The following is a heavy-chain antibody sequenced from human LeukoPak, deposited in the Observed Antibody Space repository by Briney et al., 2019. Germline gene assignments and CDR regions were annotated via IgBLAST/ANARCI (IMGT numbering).Heavy chain of an antibody. CDR2: ISGSGGST. J-gene: IGHJ4*02. Sequence: GGSLRLSCAASGFTFSSYAMSWVRQAPGKGLEWVSAISGSGGSTYYADSVKGRFTISRDNSKNTLFLQMNSLRVEDSAIYYCAKGEMATSNWGQGTLVTVSS. V-gene: IGHV3-23*01. CDR3: AKGEMATSN. CDR1: GFTFSSYA. D-gene: IGHD5-24*01.